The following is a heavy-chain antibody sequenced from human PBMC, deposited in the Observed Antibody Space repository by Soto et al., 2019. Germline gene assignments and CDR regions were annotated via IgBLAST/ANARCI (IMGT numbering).Heavy chain of an antibody. D-gene: IGHD1-26*01. CDR3: ASGSWAVGARHPASDWFEP. Sequence: ASVKVSCKASGYTFTSYAMHGVRQAPGQRLEWMGWINAGNGNTKYSQKFQGRVTITRDTSASTAYMELSSLRSEDTAVYYCASGSWAVGARHPASDWFEPWGQGTLVTVSS. V-gene: IGHV1-3*01. CDR2: INAGNGNT. CDR1: GYTFTSYA. J-gene: IGHJ5*02.